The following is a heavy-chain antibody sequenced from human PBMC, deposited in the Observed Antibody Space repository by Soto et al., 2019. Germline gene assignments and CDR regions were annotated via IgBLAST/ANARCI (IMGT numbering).Heavy chain of an antibody. V-gene: IGHV4-31*03. CDR1: GGSISSGEHY. Sequence: QVQLQESGPGLVKPSQTLSLTCTVSGGSISSGEHYWSWIRQLPGKGLEWIGNIYYSGSNYYNPSLKSRVTISVDTYKNQFSLNLSSVTAADTAIYYCARDRYGVPRGDYFDSWGQGILVTVSS. D-gene: IGHD4-17*01. CDR2: IYYSGSN. CDR3: ARDRYGVPRGDYFDS. J-gene: IGHJ4*02.